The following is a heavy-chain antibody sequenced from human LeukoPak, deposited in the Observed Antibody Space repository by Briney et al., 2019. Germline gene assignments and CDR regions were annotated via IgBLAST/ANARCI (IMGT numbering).Heavy chain of an antibody. CDR1: GFTFSSYG. V-gene: IGHV3-30*02. CDR3: AKSLGGSSYAYYYYYMDV. J-gene: IGHJ6*03. D-gene: IGHD1-26*01. CDR2: IRYDGSNK. Sequence: PGGSLRLSCAASGFTFSSYGMHWVRQAPGKGLDWVAFIRYDGSNKYYADSVKGRFTISRDNSKNTLYLQMNSLRAEDTAVYYCAKSLGGSSYAYYYYYMDVWGKGTTVTISS.